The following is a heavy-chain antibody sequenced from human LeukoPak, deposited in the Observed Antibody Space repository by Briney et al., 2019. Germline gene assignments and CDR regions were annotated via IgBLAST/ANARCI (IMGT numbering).Heavy chain of an antibody. D-gene: IGHD6-19*01. CDR3: ARAGSSGWPLDYYYMDV. J-gene: IGHJ6*03. CDR1: GGSISSGSYY. Sequence: PSETLSLTCTVSGGSISSGSYYWSWIRQPAGKGLEWIGRIYTSGSTNYNPSLKSRVTISVDTSKNPFSLKLSSVTAADTAVYYCARAGSSGWPLDYYYMDVWGKGTTVTVSS. V-gene: IGHV4-61*02. CDR2: IYTSGST.